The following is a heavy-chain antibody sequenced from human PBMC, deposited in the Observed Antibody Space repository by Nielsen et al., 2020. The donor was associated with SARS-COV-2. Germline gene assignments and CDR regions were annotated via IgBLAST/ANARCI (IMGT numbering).Heavy chain of an antibody. CDR2: ISGTGDST. CDR1: GFSFSSYA. J-gene: IGHJ4*02. V-gene: IGHV3-23*01. CDR3: AKRSGYGSGSILY. D-gene: IGHD3-10*01. Sequence: GGSLRLSCAASGFSFSSYAMNWVRQAPGKGLEWVSAISGTGDSTYYSDSVKGRFTISRDNSRNTLYLQMNSLRAEDTAVYYCAKRSGYGSGSILYWGQGTLVTVSS.